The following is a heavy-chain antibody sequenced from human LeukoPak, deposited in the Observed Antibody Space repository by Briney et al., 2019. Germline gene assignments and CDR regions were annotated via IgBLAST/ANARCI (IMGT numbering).Heavy chain of an antibody. CDR3: ARVGVYNWNYYFDY. CDR1: GFTVSSNY. J-gene: IGHJ4*02. V-gene: IGHV3-53*04. D-gene: IGHD1-7*01. CDR2: IYSGGST. Sequence: GGSLRLSCAASGFTVSSNYMSWVRQAPGKGLEWVSVIYSGGSTYYADSVKGRFTISRHNSKNTLYLQMNSLRAEDTAVYYCARVGVYNWNYYFDYWGQGTLVTVSS.